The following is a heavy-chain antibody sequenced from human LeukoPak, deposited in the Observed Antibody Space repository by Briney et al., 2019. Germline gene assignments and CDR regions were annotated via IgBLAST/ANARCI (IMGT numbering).Heavy chain of an antibody. Sequence: SETLSLTCTVSGGSISSYYWSWVRQPPGKGLEWIGYIYYSGSTNYNPSLKSRVTISVDTSKNQLSLNLSSVTATATAVYYCGRETGPYDMPDYWGRGTLVPVSS. CDR2: IYYSGST. CDR1: GGSISSYY. V-gene: IGHV4-59*01. CDR3: GRETGPYDMPDY. J-gene: IGHJ4*02. D-gene: IGHD3-9*01.